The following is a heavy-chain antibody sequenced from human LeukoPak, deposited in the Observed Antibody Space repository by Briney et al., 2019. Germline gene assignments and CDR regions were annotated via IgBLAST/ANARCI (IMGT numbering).Heavy chain of an antibody. CDR1: GGSISGTSYC. CDR2: HYHTGRI. J-gene: IGHJ3*02. Sequence: SETLSLTCSVSGGSISGTSYCWGWIRQPPGKGPEWIGSHYHTGRIYHNPSLNSRVTISVDTSKNQFSLKLSSVTDADTAVYYCARGPVPATPNAFNIWGQGTMVTVSS. D-gene: IGHD2-2*01. CDR3: ARGPVPATPNAFNI. V-gene: IGHV4-39*07.